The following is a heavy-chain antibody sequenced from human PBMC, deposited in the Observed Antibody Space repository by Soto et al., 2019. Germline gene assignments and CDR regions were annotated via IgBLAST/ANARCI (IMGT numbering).Heavy chain of an antibody. CDR3: AGYKYYDFWSGYYYGMDV. V-gene: IGHV4-31*03. D-gene: IGHD3-3*01. J-gene: IGHJ6*02. Sequence: SSETLSLTCTVSGGSISSGGYYWSWIRQHPGKGLEWIGYIYYSGSTYYNPSLKSRVTISVDTSKNQFSLKLSSVTAADTAVYYCAGYKYYDFWSGYYYGMDVWGQGTTVTVSS. CDR1: GGSISSGGYY. CDR2: IYYSGST.